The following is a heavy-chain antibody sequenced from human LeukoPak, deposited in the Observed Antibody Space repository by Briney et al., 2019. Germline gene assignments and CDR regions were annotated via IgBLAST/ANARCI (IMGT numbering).Heavy chain of an antibody. V-gene: IGHV3-30*18. CDR3: AKLSSNDAFDI. D-gene: IGHD2/OR15-2a*01. Sequence: GESLRLSCAASGFTFSSHDMHWVRQAPGKGLEWVAIISYDGGKKDYADSVKGRFTISRDNSKNTLYLQMNSLRAEDTAVYYCAKLSSNDAFDIWGQGTMVTVSS. CDR1: GFTFSSHD. CDR2: ISYDGGKK. J-gene: IGHJ3*02.